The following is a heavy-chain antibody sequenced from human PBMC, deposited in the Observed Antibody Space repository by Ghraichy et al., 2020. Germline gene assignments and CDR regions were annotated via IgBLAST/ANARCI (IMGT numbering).Heavy chain of an antibody. CDR2: IYDSGTT. J-gene: IGHJ4*02. CDR1: GGSISGSTCY. V-gene: IGHV4-39*01. CDR3: ARINDYGGYYFDY. Sequence: SETLSLTCSVSGGSISGSTCYWGWLRQPPGKGLEWIGIIYDSGTTYYSPSLNSRVTMSVDTSKNQFSLKLNSVTASDTAVYYCARINDYGGYYFDYWGQGTLVTVSS. D-gene: IGHD4-17*01.